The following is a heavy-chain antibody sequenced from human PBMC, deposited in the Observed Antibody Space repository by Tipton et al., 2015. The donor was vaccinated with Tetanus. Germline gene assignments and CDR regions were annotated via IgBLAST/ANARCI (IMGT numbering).Heavy chain of an antibody. CDR2: IDYFGST. V-gene: IGHV4-59*01. Sequence: TLSLTCTVSGGSISTYHWNWIRQSPGKGLEWIGYIDYFGSTKYNPSLKSRVAMSVDTSKNQLSLRLNSVTSADTAVYYCARRSVSARFDDWGQGAQVTVSS. CDR1: GGSISTYH. D-gene: IGHD6-6*01. CDR3: ARRSVSARFDD. J-gene: IGHJ4*02.